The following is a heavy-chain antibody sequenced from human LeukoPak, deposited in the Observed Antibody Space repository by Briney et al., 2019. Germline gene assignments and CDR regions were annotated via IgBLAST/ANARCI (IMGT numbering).Heavy chain of an antibody. CDR1: GGSISGYY. J-gene: IGHJ4*02. CDR2: IYYSGST. V-gene: IGHV4-59*08. D-gene: IGHD5-24*01. Sequence: SETLSLTCTVSGGSISGYYYNWIRQPPGKGLEWIGYIYYSGSTNYNPSLKSRVTISVDTSKNQFSLKLTSVTAADTALYYCARLGDAYNLLLDYWGQGTLVTVSS. CDR3: ARLGDAYNLLLDY.